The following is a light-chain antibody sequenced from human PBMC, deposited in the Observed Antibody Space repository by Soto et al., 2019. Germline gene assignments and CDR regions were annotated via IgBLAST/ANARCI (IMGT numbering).Light chain of an antibody. CDR1: SRDVGGYNY. CDR3: SSYAGSSNV. V-gene: IGLV2-8*01. Sequence: QSVLAQPASASGAMVQSVAISCTVTSRDVGGYNYVSWYQQHPGKGPKLMIYEVNKRPSGVPDRFSGSKSGNTASLTVSGLQAEDEADYYCSSYAGSSNVFGTGTKVIVL. CDR2: EVN. J-gene: IGLJ1*01.